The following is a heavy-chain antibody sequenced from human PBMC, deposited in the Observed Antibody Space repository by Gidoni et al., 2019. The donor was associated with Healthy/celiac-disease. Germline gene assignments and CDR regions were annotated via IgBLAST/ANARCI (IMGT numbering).Heavy chain of an antibody. CDR3: ARDPAYGNLGYYFDY. CDR1: GFTFSSYA. Sequence: QVQLVESGGGVVQPGRSLRLSCAASGFTFSSYAMHWVRQAPGKGLEWVAVISYDGSNKYYADSVKGRFTISRDNSKNTLYLQMNSLRAEDTAVYYCARDPAYGNLGYYFDYWGQGTLVTVSS. V-gene: IGHV3-30-3*01. D-gene: IGHD3-16*01. J-gene: IGHJ4*02. CDR2: ISYDGSNK.